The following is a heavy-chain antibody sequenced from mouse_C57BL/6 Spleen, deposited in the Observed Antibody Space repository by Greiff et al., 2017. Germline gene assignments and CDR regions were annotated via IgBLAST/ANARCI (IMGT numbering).Heavy chain of an antibody. Sequence: QVQLQQPGAELVKPGASVKLSCKASGYTFTSYWMHWVKQRPGQGLEWIGMIHPNSGSTNYNEKFKSKATLTVDKSSSTAYMQLSSLTSEDSAVYYCARSDYYYGSSGTSLDYWGQGTTLTVSS. CDR2: IHPNSGST. CDR3: ARSDYYYGSSGTSLDY. CDR1: GYTFTSYW. J-gene: IGHJ2*01. D-gene: IGHD1-1*01. V-gene: IGHV1-64*01.